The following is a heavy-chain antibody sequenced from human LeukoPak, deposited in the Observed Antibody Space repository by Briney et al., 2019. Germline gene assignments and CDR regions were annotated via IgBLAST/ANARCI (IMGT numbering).Heavy chain of an antibody. CDR2: IYYSGST. D-gene: IGHD6-13*01. V-gene: IGHV4-59*08. Sequence: KASQTLSLTCTVSDDSIASDHYWTWIRQPPGKGLEWIGYIYYSGSTNYNPSLKSRVTISVDTSKNQFSLNLNSVTAEDTAVYYCARHGIVDSSRKYYFDYWGQGTLVTVSS. CDR3: ARHGIVDSSRKYYFDY. CDR1: DDSIASDHY. J-gene: IGHJ4*02.